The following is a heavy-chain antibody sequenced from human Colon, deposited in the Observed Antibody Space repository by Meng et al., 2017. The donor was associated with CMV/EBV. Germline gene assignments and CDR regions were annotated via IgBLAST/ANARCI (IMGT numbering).Heavy chain of an antibody. Sequence: GESLKISCAASGFIFSGAWLTWVRQAPGKGLEWVGRIKTRGERETTVYAAPVLGRFSISRDDSRNTVYLHMSSLRSEDTAVYYCVARGLYYFDYWGQGTLVTVSS. D-gene: IGHD2-15*01. CDR2: IKTRGERETT. CDR1: GFIFSGAW. CDR3: VARGLYYFDY. J-gene: IGHJ4*02. V-gene: IGHV3-15*01.